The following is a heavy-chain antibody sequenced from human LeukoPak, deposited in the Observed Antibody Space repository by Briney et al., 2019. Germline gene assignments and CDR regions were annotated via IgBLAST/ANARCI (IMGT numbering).Heavy chain of an antibody. CDR2: ISAYNGNT. CDR1: GYTFTSYG. J-gene: IGHJ4*02. CDR3: ARGDYYGSGSYYVY. V-gene: IGHV1-18*01. Sequence: ASVKVSCKASGYTFTSYGISWVRQALGQGLEWMGWISAYNGNTNYAQKLQGRVTMTTDTSTSTAYMELRSLRSDDTAVYYGARGDYYGSGSYYVYWGQGTLVTVSS. D-gene: IGHD3-10*01.